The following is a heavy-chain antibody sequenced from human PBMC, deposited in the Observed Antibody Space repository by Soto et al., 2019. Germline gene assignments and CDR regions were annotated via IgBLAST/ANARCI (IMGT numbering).Heavy chain of an antibody. Sequence: SETLSLTCTVSGGSISSGDYYWSWIRQPPGKGLEWIGYIYYSGSTYYNPSLKSRVTISVDTSKNQFSLKLSSVTAADTAVYYCARVRYYDSSGYFVGNNLAFDYWGQGTLVTVSS. V-gene: IGHV4-30-4*01. CDR3: ARVRYYDSSGYFVGNNLAFDY. CDR1: GGSISSGDYY. D-gene: IGHD3-22*01. J-gene: IGHJ4*02. CDR2: IYYSGST.